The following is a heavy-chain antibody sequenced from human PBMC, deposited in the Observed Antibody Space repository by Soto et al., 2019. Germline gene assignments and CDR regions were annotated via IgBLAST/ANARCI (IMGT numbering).Heavy chain of an antibody. CDR1: GGTFSSYA. CDR3: ASPSSSGVKNYYYYGMDV. D-gene: IGHD6-6*01. CDR2: IIPIFGTA. J-gene: IGHJ6*02. V-gene: IGHV1-69*01. Sequence: VQLVQSGAEVKKPGSSVKVSCKASGGTFSSYAISWVRQAPGQGLEWMGGIIPIFGTANYAQKCQGRVTITESVSTSTAYMELSSLRSEDTAVYYCASPSSSGVKNYYYYGMDVWGQGTTVTVSS.